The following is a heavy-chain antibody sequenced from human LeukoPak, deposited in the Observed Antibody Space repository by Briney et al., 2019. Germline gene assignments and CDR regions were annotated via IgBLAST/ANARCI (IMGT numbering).Heavy chain of an antibody. J-gene: IGHJ4*02. CDR3: ARATIVEWNPENY. D-gene: IGHD5-12*01. CDR1: GFTFSSYA. V-gene: IGHV3-30-3*01. Sequence: GGSLRLSCAASGFTFSSYAMHWVRQAPGKGLEWVAVISYDGSNKYYADSVKGRFTISRDNSKNTLYLQMNSLRAEDTAVYYCARATIVEWNPENYWGQGTLVTVSS. CDR2: ISYDGSNK.